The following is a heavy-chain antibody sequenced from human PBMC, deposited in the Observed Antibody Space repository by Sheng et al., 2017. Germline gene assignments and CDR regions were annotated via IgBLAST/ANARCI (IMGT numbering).Heavy chain of an antibody. CDR1: GGSFSGYY. CDR2: VNHSGST. V-gene: IGHV4-34*01. CDR3: ARGGIFGVARGYNWFDP. Sequence: QVQLQQWGAGLLKPSETLSLTCAVYGGSFSGYYWSWIRQPPREGAWSGLGKVNHSGSTNYNPSLKSRVTISVDTSKNQFSLKLSSVTAADTAVYYCARGGIFGVARGYNWFDPWGQGTLVTVSS. D-gene: IGHD3-3*01. J-gene: IGHJ5*02.